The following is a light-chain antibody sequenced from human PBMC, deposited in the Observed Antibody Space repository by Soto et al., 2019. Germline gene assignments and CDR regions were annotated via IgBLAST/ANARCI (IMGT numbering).Light chain of an antibody. CDR1: QSVLYSTNNKNY. CDR2: WAS. J-gene: IGKJ4*01. V-gene: IGKV4-1*01. Sequence: DFVMTQSPDSLAVSLGERATINCKSSQSVLYSTNNKNYLAWYQQKPGQPPELLIYWASTRESGVPDRFSGSESETDFTLPISRLQAEDVALYFCQQYYTNPFTFGGGTKVEIK. CDR3: QQYYTNPFT.